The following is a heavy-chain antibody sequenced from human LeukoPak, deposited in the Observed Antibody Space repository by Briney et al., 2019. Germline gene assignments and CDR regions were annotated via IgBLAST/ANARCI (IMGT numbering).Heavy chain of an antibody. Sequence: GRSLRLSCAASGFTFSSYGMHWVRQALGKGLEWVAVISYDGSNKYYADSVKGRFTISRDNSKNTLYLQMNSLRAEDTAVYYCAKLTGSGNFDYWGQGTLVTVSS. J-gene: IGHJ4*02. CDR3: AKLTGSGNFDY. V-gene: IGHV3-30*18. CDR1: GFTFSSYG. D-gene: IGHD1-20*01. CDR2: ISYDGSNK.